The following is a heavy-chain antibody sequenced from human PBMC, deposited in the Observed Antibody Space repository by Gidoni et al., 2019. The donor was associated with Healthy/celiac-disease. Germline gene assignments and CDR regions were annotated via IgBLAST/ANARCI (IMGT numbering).Heavy chain of an antibody. D-gene: IGHD3-22*01. CDR1: GGNIRNHY. J-gene: IGHJ5*02. Sequence: QVQLQESGPGLVKASETLALICSVSGGNIRNHYCAWVRQSAGKGLEWIGRINTSGSTTYSPSLKSRVTMSLDTSKSQFSLRLTSVTAADTAVYYCVTYPSLYDSSGYYVAWGQGILVTVSS. CDR2: INTSGST. CDR3: VTYPSLYDSSGYYVA. V-gene: IGHV4-4*07.